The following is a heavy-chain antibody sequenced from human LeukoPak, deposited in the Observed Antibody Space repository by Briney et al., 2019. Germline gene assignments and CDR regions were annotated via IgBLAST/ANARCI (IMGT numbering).Heavy chain of an antibody. D-gene: IGHD5-24*01. CDR2: IIPIFGTA. CDR1: GGTFISCA. J-gene: IGHJ4*02. Sequence: GASVKVSCKASGGTFISCAISWVRQVPGQGLEWMGRIIPIFGTANYAQKFQGRVTITTDESTSTAYMELSSLRSEDTAVYYCASDRDGSDSYYFDYWGQGTLVTVSS. V-gene: IGHV1-69*05. CDR3: ASDRDGSDSYYFDY.